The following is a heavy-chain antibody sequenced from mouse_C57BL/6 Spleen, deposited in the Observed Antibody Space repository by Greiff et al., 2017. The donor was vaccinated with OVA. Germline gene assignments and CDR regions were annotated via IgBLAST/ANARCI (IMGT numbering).Heavy chain of an antibody. CDR1: GYTFTSYW. Sequence: QVHVKQPGAELVRPGSSVKLSCKASGYTFTSYWMHWVKQRPIQGLEWIGNIDPSDSETHYNQKFKDKATLTVEKSSSTAYMQLSSLTSEDSAVYYCGRGGSLLDYFDYWGQGTTLTVSS. J-gene: IGHJ2*01. CDR3: GRGGSLLDYFDY. CDR2: IDPSDSET. V-gene: IGHV1-52*01. D-gene: IGHD3-1*01.